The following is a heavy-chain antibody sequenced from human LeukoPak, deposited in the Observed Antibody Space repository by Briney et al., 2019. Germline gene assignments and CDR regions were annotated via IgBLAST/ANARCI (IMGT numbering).Heavy chain of an antibody. CDR3: TRVGYIDEGIDY. V-gene: IGHV3-7*04. Sequence: GGSLRLSCVASGFPFSSYWMTWVHQAPGKGLEWVASIKQDGSKKSYVDSVKGRFTISRDNAKNSLYLQMNSLRAEDTAIYYCTRVGYIDEGIDYWGQGTLVTVSS. CDR1: GFPFSSYW. D-gene: IGHD5-24*01. CDR2: IKQDGSKK. J-gene: IGHJ4*02.